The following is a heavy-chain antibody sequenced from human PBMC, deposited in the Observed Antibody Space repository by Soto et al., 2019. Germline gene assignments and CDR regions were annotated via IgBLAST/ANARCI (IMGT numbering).Heavy chain of an antibody. CDR3: ARRDYYDSSGYLDN. CDR1: GYSFTSYS. D-gene: IGHD3-22*01. CDR2: IDPSDSYT. V-gene: IGHV5-10-1*01. J-gene: IGHJ4*02. Sequence: PGECLKISCRGSGYSFTSYSISGVPQMPGKGLEWMGRIDPSDSYTNYSPSFQGHVTIPADKSISTAYLQWSSLKASDTAMYYCARRDYYDSSGYLDNRGQGTLVTVPS.